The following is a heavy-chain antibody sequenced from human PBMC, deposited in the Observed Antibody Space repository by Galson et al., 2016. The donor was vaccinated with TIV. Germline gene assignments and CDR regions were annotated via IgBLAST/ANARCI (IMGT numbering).Heavy chain of an antibody. D-gene: IGHD1-1*01. V-gene: IGHV3-33*01. CDR1: GFTFSSHG. CDR2: IWFDGSND. J-gene: IGHJ4*02. CDR3: ARGELATTKILFDY. Sequence: SLRLSCATSGFTFSSHGMHWVRQAPGKGLEWVAVIWFDGSNDRYADSVKGRFTISRDNSKNTLYLQMNSLRAEDTAMYYCARGELATTKILFDYWGQGTRVTVSS.